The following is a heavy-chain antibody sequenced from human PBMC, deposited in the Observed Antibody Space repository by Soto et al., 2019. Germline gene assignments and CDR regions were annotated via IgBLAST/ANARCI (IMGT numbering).Heavy chain of an antibody. CDR3: TNPQVYYGMDV. J-gene: IGHJ6*02. CDR2: IRSKANNYAT. V-gene: IGHV3-73*02. CDR1: GFTFSGSA. Sequence: EVQLVESGGGLVQPGGSLKLSCAASGFTFSGSAVHWVRQASGKGLEWVGRIRSKANNYATAYAASVQGRFTIFRDDLKNTAYLQMNSLNTEDTAVYYCTNPQVYYGMDVWGQGTRVTVSS.